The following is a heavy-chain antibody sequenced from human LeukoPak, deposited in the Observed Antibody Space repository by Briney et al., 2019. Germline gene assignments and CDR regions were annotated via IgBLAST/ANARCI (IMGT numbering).Heavy chain of an antibody. CDR1: GGSISSSNW. D-gene: IGHD6-13*01. V-gene: IGHV4-4*02. CDR2: IYHSGST. CDR3: ARFSSWYRDWFDP. Sequence: SETLSLTCAVSGGSISSSNWWNWVRQPPGKGLEWIGEIYHSGSTNYNPSLKSRVTVSVDKSKNQFSLKLSSVTAADTAVYYCARFSSWYRDWFDPWGQGTLVTVSS. J-gene: IGHJ5*02.